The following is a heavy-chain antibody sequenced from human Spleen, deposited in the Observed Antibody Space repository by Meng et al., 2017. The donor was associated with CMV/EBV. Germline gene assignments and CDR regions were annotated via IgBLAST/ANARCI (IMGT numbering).Heavy chain of an antibody. CDR1: GYTFIDYY. CDR3: ARGSPSYYYDSSSYYSGAFDI. D-gene: IGHD3-22*01. V-gene: IGHV1-2*02. Sequence: ASVKVSCKASGYTFIDYYMHWVRQAPGHGLEWMGWINPNSGGTNYAQKFQGRVTLTRDTSTSTVHMELSSLRSEDTAVYYCARGSPSYYYDSSSYYSGAFDIWGQGTLVTVSS. J-gene: IGHJ3*02. CDR2: INPNSGGT.